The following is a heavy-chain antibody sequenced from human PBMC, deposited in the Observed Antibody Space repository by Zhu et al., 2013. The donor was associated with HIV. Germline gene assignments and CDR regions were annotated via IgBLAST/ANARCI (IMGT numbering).Heavy chain of an antibody. CDR3: ARGCSSASCYLFDY. CDR1: GHIFTDYY. CDR2: VDPKDDER. J-gene: IGHJ4*02. V-gene: IGHV1-69-2*01. D-gene: IGHD2-2*01. Sequence: EVQLVQSGAEVKKPGATVKISCKVSGHIFTDYYMHWVRQAPGKGLEWMGLVDPKDDERRYAEKFQVRVTITADTSIDTVYMELSSLRPEDTAVYFCARGCSSASCYLFDYWGQGTLVTVSS.